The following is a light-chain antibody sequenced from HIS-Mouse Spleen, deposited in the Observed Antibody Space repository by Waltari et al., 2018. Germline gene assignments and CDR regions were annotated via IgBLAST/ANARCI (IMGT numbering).Light chain of an antibody. J-gene: IGLJ3*02. Sequence: QSVLTQPPSVSAAPGQKVTISCSGSSSNIGNNYVSWYQPLPGTAPKLLIYDNKKRPSGIPDRVSGSKSGTSATLGITGLQTGDEADYYCGTWDSSLSAWVFGGGTKLTVL. CDR3: GTWDSSLSAWV. CDR2: DNK. CDR1: SSNIGNNY. V-gene: IGLV1-51*01.